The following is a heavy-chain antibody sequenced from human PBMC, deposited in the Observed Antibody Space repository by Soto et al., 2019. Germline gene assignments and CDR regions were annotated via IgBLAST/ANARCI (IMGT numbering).Heavy chain of an antibody. J-gene: IGHJ3*02. D-gene: IGHD6-19*01. CDR1: GFTFSRYW. V-gene: IGHV3-7*04. CDR3: ARAMGTDGWSNHPFDI. Sequence: GGSLRLSCAASGFTFSRYWMDWVRQAPRMGLEWVATIKHDGSEQYYVDSVKGRFIVSRDNAKNSLFLQMNGLRVEDTAVYFCARAMGTDGWSNHPFDIWGQGTMVTVSS. CDR2: IKHDGSEQ.